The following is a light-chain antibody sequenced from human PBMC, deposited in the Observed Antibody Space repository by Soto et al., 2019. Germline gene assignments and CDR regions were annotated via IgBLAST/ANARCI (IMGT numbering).Light chain of an antibody. Sequence: EIVLTQSPGTLSLSPGERATLSCRASQSVSSSYLAWYQQKPGQAPRLLIYGASSRATGIPDRFSGSGSGTDFTLTISRLGPEDLAVYYCQQYRTFGQGTKVEIK. CDR3: QQYRT. CDR2: GAS. CDR1: QSVSSSY. J-gene: IGKJ1*01. V-gene: IGKV3-20*01.